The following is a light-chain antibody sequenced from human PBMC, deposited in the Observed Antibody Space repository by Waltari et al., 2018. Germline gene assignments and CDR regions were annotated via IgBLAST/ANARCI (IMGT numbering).Light chain of an antibody. Sequence: EIMLTQSPGTLSLSPGERATLPCRASQSISRFLAWYQQKPGQAPRLLLYDASSRATGIPDRFSGSGSGTDFSLTISRLEPEDIAVYYCQKYGSLPATFGQGTKVEIK. CDR1: QSISRF. CDR3: QKYGSLPAT. V-gene: IGKV3-20*01. CDR2: DAS. J-gene: IGKJ1*01.